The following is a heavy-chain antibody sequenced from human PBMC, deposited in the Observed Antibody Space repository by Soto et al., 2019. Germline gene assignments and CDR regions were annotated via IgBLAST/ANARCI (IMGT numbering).Heavy chain of an antibody. Sequence: ASVKVSCKASGYTFTNYDINWVRRATGQGLEWMGWVNPNSGNTGNAQKFQGRLTMTRNTAISTGYMELSSLTSEDTAVYYCVRGKYYYYGMDVWGQGTRVTVSS. V-gene: IGHV1-8*01. J-gene: IGHJ6*02. CDR2: VNPNSGNT. CDR3: VRGKYYYYGMDV. CDR1: GYTFTNYD.